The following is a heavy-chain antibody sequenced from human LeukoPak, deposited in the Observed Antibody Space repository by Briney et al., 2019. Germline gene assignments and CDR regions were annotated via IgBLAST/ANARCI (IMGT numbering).Heavy chain of an antibody. CDR2: ITTSSSYI. J-gene: IGHJ4*02. D-gene: IGHD6-13*01. Sequence: GGSLRLSCAASGFSFSSYSMNWVRQAPGKGLEWVSSITTSSSYIYYADSVKGRFTISRDNAKNSLYLQMNSLRAEDTAIYYCASWAGAADGFSGPFDYWGQGTLVTVSS. CDR3: ASWAGAADGFSGPFDY. V-gene: IGHV3-21*01. CDR1: GFSFSSYS.